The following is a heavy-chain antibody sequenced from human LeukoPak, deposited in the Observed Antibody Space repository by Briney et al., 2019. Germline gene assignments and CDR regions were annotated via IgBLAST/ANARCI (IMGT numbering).Heavy chain of an antibody. Sequence: GASVKVSCKASGYTFTDYYMHWVRQAPGQGLEWMGWIIPNSGGTDYTQNFQGRVTMTRDTSIGTAYMELSRLRSDDTAVYYCARLDCVWGSPPDFDGLDVWGQGTTVTVSS. CDR1: GYTFTDYY. CDR3: ARLDCVWGSPPDFDGLDV. V-gene: IGHV1-2*02. D-gene: IGHD3-16*01. J-gene: IGHJ6*02. CDR2: IIPNSGGT.